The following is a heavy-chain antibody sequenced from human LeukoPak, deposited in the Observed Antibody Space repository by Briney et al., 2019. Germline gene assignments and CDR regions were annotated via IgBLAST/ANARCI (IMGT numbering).Heavy chain of an antibody. CDR1: GASISSHY. CDR2: IFYSGSI. V-gene: IGHV4-59*08. J-gene: IGHJ5*02. D-gene: IGHD6-13*01. CDR3: ARLGMTAAGWWFGP. Sequence: SETLSLTCTVSGASISSHYWSWIRQPPGKGLEWIGYIFYSGSINYNPSLKSRVTISVDTSRNQFSLRLSSVTAADTAVYYCARLGMTAAGWWFGPWGQGTLVTVSS.